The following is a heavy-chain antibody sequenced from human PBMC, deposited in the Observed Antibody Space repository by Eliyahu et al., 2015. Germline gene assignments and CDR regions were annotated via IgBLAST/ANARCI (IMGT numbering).Heavy chain of an antibody. CDR1: GFPFSSYD. CDR3: ARGSQWLVRGAFDY. Sequence: EVQLVESGGGLVQPGGSLRLSCAASGFPFSSYDMHWVRXATGKGLEWVSAIGTAGDTYYPGSVKGRFTISRENAKNSLYLQMNSLRAGDTAVYYCARGSQWLVRGAFDYWGQGTLVTVSS. J-gene: IGHJ4*02. D-gene: IGHD6-19*01. V-gene: IGHV3-13*01. CDR2: IGTAGDT.